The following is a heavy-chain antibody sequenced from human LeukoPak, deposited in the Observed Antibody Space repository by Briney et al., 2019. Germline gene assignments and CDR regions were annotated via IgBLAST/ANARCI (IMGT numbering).Heavy chain of an antibody. CDR3: AKEGTTVRGSGYYYYYGMDV. J-gene: IGHJ6*02. CDR1: GFXFSNYG. CDR2: ISYDGSNK. V-gene: IGHV3-30*18. D-gene: IGHD3-10*01. Sequence: PGGSLRLSCAASGFXFSNYGIHWVRQAPGKGLEWVAVISYDGSNKYYADSVKGRFTISRDNSKNTLYLQMNSLRAEDTAVYYCAKEGTTVRGSGYYYYYGMDVWGQGTTVTVSS.